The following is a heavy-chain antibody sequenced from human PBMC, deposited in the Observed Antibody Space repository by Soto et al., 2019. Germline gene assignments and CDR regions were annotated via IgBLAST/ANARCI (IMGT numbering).Heavy chain of an antibody. Sequence: QVQLVQSGAEVKKPGSSVKVSCKASGGTFSSYAISWVRQAPGQGLEWMGGIIHIFGTANYAQKFQGRVTITADESTSTAYMELSSLRSEDTAVYYCARVVGRDNNEDYYDSSGYLDYWGQGTLVTVSS. CDR3: ARVVGRDNNEDYYDSSGYLDY. CDR1: GGTFSSYA. V-gene: IGHV1-69*01. D-gene: IGHD3-22*01. J-gene: IGHJ4*02. CDR2: IIHIFGTA.